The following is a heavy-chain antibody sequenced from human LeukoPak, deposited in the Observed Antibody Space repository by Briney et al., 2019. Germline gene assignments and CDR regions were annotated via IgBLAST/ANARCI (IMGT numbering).Heavy chain of an antibody. CDR3: ARGGVIGYCSSTSCEGDY. J-gene: IGHJ4*02. D-gene: IGHD2-2*01. Sequence: PGGSLRLSCAASGFTFRSYGMHWVRQAPGKGLEWVSSISSSSSYIYYADSVKGRFTISRDNAKNSLYLQMNSLRAEDTAVYYCARGGVIGYCSSTSCEGDYWGQGTLVTVSS. CDR2: ISSSSSYI. V-gene: IGHV3-21*01. CDR1: GFTFRSYG.